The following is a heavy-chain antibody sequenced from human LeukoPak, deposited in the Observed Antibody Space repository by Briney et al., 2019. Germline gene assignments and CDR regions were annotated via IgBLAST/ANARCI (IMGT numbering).Heavy chain of an antibody. CDR1: GFTFSSYW. V-gene: IGHV3-74*01. Sequence: QTGGSLRLSCAASGFTFSSYWMHWVRQAPGKGLVWVSRISPDGSVTNYADSVKGRFTISRDNTKNTLYLQMSSPRAEDMAVYYCARGSRGSIYGNFDYWGLGTLVTVSS. CDR3: ARGSRGSIYGNFDY. CDR2: ISPDGSVT. J-gene: IGHJ4*02. D-gene: IGHD5-18*01.